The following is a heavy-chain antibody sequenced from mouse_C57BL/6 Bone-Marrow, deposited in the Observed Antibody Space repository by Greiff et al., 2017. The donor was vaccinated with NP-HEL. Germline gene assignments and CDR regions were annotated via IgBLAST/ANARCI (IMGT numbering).Heavy chain of an antibody. CDR2: IYPGSGNT. Sequence: QVQLQQSGAELVRPGASVKLSCKASGYTFTDYYINWVKQRPGQGLEWIARIYPGSGNTYYNEKFKGKATLTAEKSSSTAYMQLSSLTSEDSAVYFCARRCSRYYFDYWGQGTTLTVSS. V-gene: IGHV1-76*01. D-gene: IGHD1-1*01. CDR1: GYTFTDYY. J-gene: IGHJ2*01. CDR3: ARRCSRYYFDY.